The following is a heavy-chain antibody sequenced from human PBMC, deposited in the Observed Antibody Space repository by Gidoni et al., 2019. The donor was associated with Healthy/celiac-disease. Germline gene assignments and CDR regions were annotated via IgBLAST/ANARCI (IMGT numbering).Heavy chain of an antibody. V-gene: IGHV3-48*02. D-gene: IGHD2-2*01. J-gene: IGHJ6*02. CDR2: ISSSSRTI. CDR3: ARDTSGYQLLWGYYYGMDV. Sequence: EVQLVASGGGLVQPGGSLRLSCAASGFTFSIYSMNWVRQGPGTGLEGVSYISSSSRTIYYADSVKGRFTISRDNAKNSLYLQMNSLRDEDTAVYYCARDTSGYQLLWGYYYGMDVWGQGTTVTVSS. CDR1: GFTFSIYS.